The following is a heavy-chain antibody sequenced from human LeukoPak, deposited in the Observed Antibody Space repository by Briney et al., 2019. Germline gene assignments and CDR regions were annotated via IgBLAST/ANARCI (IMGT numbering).Heavy chain of an antibody. CDR3: ARETPQNWFDP. CDR2: IKQDGSEK. V-gene: IGHV3-7*01. J-gene: IGHJ5*02. Sequence: GGSLRLSCAASGFTFSSYWMSWVRQAPGKGLEWVANIKQDGSEKYYVDSVKGRFAISRDNAKNSLYLQMNSLRAEDTAVYYCARETPQNWFDPWGQGTLVTVSS. CDR1: GFTFSSYW.